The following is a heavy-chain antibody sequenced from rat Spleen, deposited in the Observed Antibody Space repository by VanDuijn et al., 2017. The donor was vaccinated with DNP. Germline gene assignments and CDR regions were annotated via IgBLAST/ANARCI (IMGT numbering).Heavy chain of an antibody. J-gene: IGHJ2*01. D-gene: IGHD1-10*01. V-gene: IGHV3-3*01. CDR1: GYSITSGFR. CDR2: INGAGST. Sequence: EVLLQESGPGLVKPSQSLSLTCSVTGYSITSGFRWTWIRKFPGEKLEWMGNINGAGSTDYNPSLKSRISITRDTSKNQFFLQVNSVTAEDAATYYCARWNNYGGYWGQGVMVTVSS. CDR3: ARWNNYGGY.